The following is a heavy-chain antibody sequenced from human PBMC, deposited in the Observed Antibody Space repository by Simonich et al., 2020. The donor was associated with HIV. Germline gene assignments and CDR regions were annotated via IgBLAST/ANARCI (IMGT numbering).Heavy chain of an antibody. Sequence: QVQLQQWGAGLLKPSEPLSLTCAVYGGSFSGYYWSWTRQPPGKGLEWIGEINHSGRTNYNPSLKSRVTRSVDTSKNQFSLKLSSVTAADTAVYYCATTINYEDAFDIWGQGTMVTVSS. CDR1: GGSFSGYY. CDR3: ATTINYEDAFDI. V-gene: IGHV4-34*01. D-gene: IGHD4-4*01. CDR2: INHSGRT. J-gene: IGHJ3*02.